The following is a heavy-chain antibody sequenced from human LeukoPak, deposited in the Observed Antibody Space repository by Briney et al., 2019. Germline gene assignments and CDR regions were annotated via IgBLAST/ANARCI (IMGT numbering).Heavy chain of an antibody. V-gene: IGHV4-59*08. D-gene: IGHD5-18*01. CDR3: ARHEGYSYAFAY. Sequence: SETLSLTCTVSGGSISRYYWSWIPDPPGKGLEWIGYNYYSGSTNYNPSLKRRLTISADTSKNLFSLKLSSVTAADTAVYFCARHEGYSYAFAYWGQGTLVTVSS. J-gene: IGHJ4*02. CDR1: GGSISRYY. CDR2: NYYSGST.